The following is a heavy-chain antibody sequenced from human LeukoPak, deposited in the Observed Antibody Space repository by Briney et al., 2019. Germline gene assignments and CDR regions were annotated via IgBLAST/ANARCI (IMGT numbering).Heavy chain of an antibody. CDR2: IYHSGST. D-gene: IGHD2-15*01. J-gene: IGHJ6*04. CDR3: ARRRSGGKGMDV. CDR1: GGSISSGGYS. Sequence: SETLSLTCAVSGGSISSGGYSWSWIRQPPGKGLEWIGYIYHSGSTNYNPSLKSRVTISVDTSRNQFSLKLSSVTAADTAVFYCARRRSGGKGMDVWGKGTTVTVSS. V-gene: IGHV4-30-2*01.